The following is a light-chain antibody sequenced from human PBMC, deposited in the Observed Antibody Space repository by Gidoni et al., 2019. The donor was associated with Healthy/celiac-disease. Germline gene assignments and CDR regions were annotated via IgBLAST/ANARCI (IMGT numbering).Light chain of an antibody. CDR1: QSISSW. CDR3: QQSYT. Sequence: DIQMTQSPSTLSASVGDRVTITCRASQSISSWLAWYQQKPGKAPKLLLYKASSLESGVPSRFSGSGSGTEFTLTISSLQPDDFATYYCQQSYTFGQGTKLEIK. CDR2: KAS. V-gene: IGKV1-5*03. J-gene: IGKJ2*01.